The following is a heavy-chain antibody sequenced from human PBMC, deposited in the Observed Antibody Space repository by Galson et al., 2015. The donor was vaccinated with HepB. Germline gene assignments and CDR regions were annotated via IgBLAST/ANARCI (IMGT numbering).Heavy chain of an antibody. V-gene: IGHV5-51*01. CDR2: VNPGDSDT. CDR1: GYTFTNHY. CDR3: ARLGAGEQQLNAFDL. J-gene: IGHJ3*01. D-gene: IGHD6-13*01. Sequence: QSGAEVKKPGESLKISCQRSGYTFTNHYIAWVRQMPGKGLEWMGIVNPGDSDTRYSPSFQGQVTMSADKSISTVYLQWSSLKASDTAIYYCARLGAGEQQLNAFDLWGQGTRVTVSS.